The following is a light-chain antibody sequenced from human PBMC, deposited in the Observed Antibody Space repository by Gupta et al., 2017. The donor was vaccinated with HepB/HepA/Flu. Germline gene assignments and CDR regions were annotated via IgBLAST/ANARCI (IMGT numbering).Light chain of an antibody. Sequence: QSVLTQPPSVSAAPGQKVNISCSGNSPNVGNNYISWYQQVPGTAPRLLIYENNKRPPGIPDRVSGSKSGTSATLGITGLQTGDEADYYCATWDVSLRAVVFGGGTKLTVL. CDR1: SPNVGNNY. V-gene: IGLV1-51*01. CDR3: ATWDVSLRAVV. CDR2: ENN. J-gene: IGLJ2*01.